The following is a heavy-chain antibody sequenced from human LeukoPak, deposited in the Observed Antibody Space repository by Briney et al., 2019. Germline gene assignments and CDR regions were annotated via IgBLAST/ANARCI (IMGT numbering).Heavy chain of an antibody. CDR1: GYTFTSYD. V-gene: IGHV1-8*01. J-gene: IGHJ6*03. Sequence: ASVKVSCKASGYTFTSYDINWVRQATGQGLEWMGWMNPNSGNTGYAQKFQGRVTMTRNTSISTAYMELSSLRSEDTAVYYCARAIRGPIVVVPAAMGRPYYYYMDVWGKGTTVTVSS. D-gene: IGHD2-2*01. CDR2: MNPNSGNT. CDR3: ARAIRGPIVVVPAAMGRPYYYYMDV.